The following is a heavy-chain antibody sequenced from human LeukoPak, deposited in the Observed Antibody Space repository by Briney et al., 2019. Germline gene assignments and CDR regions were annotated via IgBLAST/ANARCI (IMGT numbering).Heavy chain of an antibody. CDR3: AKGRGGRRGYGTRGYYFDY. D-gene: IGHD4/OR15-4a*01. V-gene: IGHV3-23*01. J-gene: IGHJ4*02. CDR2: ISGSGGST. CDR1: GFTFSSYA. Sequence: PGGSLRLSCAASGFTFSSYAMSWVRQAPGKGLEWVSAISGSGGSTYYADSVKGRFTISRDNSKNTLYLQMNSLRAEDTAVYYCAKGRGGRRGYGTRGYYFDYWGQGTLVTVSS.